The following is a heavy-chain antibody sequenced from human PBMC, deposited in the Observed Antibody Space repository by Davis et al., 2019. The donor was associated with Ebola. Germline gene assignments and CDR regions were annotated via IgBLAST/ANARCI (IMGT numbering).Heavy chain of an antibody. CDR1: GFIFRNYV. J-gene: IGHJ6*02. V-gene: IGHV3-23*01. Sequence: GESLKISCETSGFIFRNYVMSWVRQAPGKGLEWVSTFGTGGDTYYADSVKGRFAISRDNSRGTLYLQMNSLRAEDTAVYYCARGLETHWRVGWGMDVWGQGTTVTVSS. D-gene: IGHD5-24*01. CDR3: ARGLETHWRVGWGMDV. CDR2: FGTGGDT.